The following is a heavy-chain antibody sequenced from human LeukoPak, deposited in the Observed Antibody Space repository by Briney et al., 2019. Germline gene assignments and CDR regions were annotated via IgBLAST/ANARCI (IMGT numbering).Heavy chain of an antibody. J-gene: IGHJ4*02. V-gene: IGHV3-30*18. CDR3: AKEQSSGWYRVADY. CDR1: GFTVSTEG. Sequence: GGSQRLSCAASGFTVSTEGMHWVRQAPGKGLEWVAVITYDGSEIHYGDSVKGRFTISRDSFKNTLHLQMNSLRVEDTAVYYCAKEQSSGWYRVADYWRQGTLVTVSS. CDR2: ITYDGSEI. D-gene: IGHD6-19*01.